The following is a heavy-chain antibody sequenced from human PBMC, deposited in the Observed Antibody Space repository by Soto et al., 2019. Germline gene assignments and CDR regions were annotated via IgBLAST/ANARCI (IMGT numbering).Heavy chain of an antibody. CDR2: IGTHNGDT. D-gene: IGHD3-3*01. Sequence: QVQLVQSGTEVKKPGASVKVSCKASGYTFNNYGFSWVRQAPGQGLEWVGWIGTHNGDTTYAQSLQGTVTMTIDTSTTTSYMEFTSPTFDDPAVYFCASDWRGAEGFDPWGQGTLVIVSS. V-gene: IGHV1-18*01. CDR3: ASDWRGAEGFDP. J-gene: IGHJ5*02. CDR1: GYTFNNYG.